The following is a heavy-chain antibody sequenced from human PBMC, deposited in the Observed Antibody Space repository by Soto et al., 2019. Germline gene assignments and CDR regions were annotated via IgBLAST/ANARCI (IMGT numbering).Heavy chain of an antibody. Sequence: GGSLRLSCAASGFTFSLYSMVWVRQAPGKGLEWVASITSSSSYIYYEDSLKGRFTISRDNAKNSLFLQLDSLRAEDTAVYFCVRARSTDSRPDYWGQGTLVTVSS. J-gene: IGHJ4*02. CDR2: ITSSSSYI. CDR3: VRARSTDSRPDY. V-gene: IGHV3-21*01. D-gene: IGHD3-22*01. CDR1: GFTFSLYS.